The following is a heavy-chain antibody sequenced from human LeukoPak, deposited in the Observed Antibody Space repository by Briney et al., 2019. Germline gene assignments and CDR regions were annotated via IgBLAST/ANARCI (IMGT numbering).Heavy chain of an antibody. D-gene: IGHD2-15*01. V-gene: IGHV4-34*01. Sequence: KASETLSLTCAVYGGSFSGYYWSWICQPPGKGLEWIGEINHSGSTNYNPSLKSRVTISVDTSKNQFSLKLSSVTAADTAVYYCARGLRSGGSYPYFDYWGQGTLVTVSS. CDR1: GGSFSGYY. J-gene: IGHJ4*02. CDR2: INHSGST. CDR3: ARGLRSGGSYPYFDY.